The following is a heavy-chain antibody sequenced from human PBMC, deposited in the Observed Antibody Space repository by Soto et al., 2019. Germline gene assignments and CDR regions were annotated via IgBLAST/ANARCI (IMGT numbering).Heavy chain of an antibody. CDR1: GGTFSSYA. D-gene: IGHD3-22*01. Sequence: QVQLVQSGAEVKKPGSSVKVSCKASGGTFSSYAISWVRQAPGQGLEWMGGIIPIFGTANYAQKFQGRVTITADESTSTAYMELSSPRSEDTAVYYCASSPLPMIVVVTYFDYWGQGTLVTVSS. J-gene: IGHJ4*02. CDR3: ASSPLPMIVVVTYFDY. CDR2: IIPIFGTA. V-gene: IGHV1-69*01.